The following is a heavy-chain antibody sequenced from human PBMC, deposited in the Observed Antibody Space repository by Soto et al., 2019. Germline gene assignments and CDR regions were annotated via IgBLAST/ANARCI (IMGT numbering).Heavy chain of an antibody. J-gene: IGHJ3*02. CDR2: IYYSGST. V-gene: IGHV4-59*01. CDR1: GGSISTYY. CDR3: ARGSYCSSTSCYLGNPFDI. D-gene: IGHD2-2*01. Sequence: SETLSLTCTVSGGSISTYYWSWIRQPPGKGLEWIGYIYYSGSTNYNPSLKSRVTISIDTSKNQFSLKLSSVTAADTAVYYCARGSYCSSTSCYLGNPFDIWGQGTMVTVSS.